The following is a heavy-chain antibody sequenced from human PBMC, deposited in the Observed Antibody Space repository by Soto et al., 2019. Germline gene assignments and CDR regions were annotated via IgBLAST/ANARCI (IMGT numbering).Heavy chain of an antibody. CDR1: GGTFSSYA. J-gene: IGHJ6*02. Sequence: QVQLVQSGAEVKKPGSSLTVSCKASGGTFSSYAISWVRQAPGQGLEWMGGIIPIFGTANYAQKFQGRVTITADESTSTAYMELSSLRSEDTAVYYCASCSGGSCQGDYYYYGMDVWGQGTTVTVSS. CDR3: ASCSGGSCQGDYYYYGMDV. D-gene: IGHD2-15*01. V-gene: IGHV1-69*01. CDR2: IIPIFGTA.